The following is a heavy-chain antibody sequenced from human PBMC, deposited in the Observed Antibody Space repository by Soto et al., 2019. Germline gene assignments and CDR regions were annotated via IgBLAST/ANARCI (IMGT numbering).Heavy chain of an antibody. J-gene: IGHJ6*02. CDR1: GFTFSSYA. D-gene: IGHD5-18*01. CDR2: ISYDGSNK. V-gene: IGHV3-30-3*01. Sequence: GGSLRLSCAASGFTFSSYAMHWVRQAPGKGLEWVAVISYDGSNKYYADSVKGRFTISRDNSKNTLYLQMNSLRAEDTAVYYCAIERVDTTQYYYYSYGMDVWGQGTTVTVSS. CDR3: AIERVDTTQYYYYSYGMDV.